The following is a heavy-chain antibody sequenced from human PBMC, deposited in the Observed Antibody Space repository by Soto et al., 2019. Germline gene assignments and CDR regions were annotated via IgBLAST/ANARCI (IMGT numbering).Heavy chain of an antibody. D-gene: IGHD5-18*01. V-gene: IGHV3-11*05. Sequence: QVQVVESGGGLVKPGGSLRVSCVASGFTFSDFYMSWIRQAPGKGLEWVSSINTGSSYTNYADSVKGRFTISRDNVKNSLFLEMSSLRAEDTAVYYCARERDTYGHSLFDHWGQGTLVTVAS. CDR3: ARERDTYGHSLFDH. CDR2: INTGSSYT. J-gene: IGHJ4*02. CDR1: GFTFSDFY.